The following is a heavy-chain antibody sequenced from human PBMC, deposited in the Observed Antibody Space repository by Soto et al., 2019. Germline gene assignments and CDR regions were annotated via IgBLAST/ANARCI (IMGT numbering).Heavy chain of an antibody. J-gene: IGHJ3*02. CDR1: GFSLSTSGVG. CDR3: AHRVQYHWNEGDAFDI. Sequence: SGPTLVNPTQTLTLTCTFSGFSLSTSGVGVGWIRQPPGKALEWLAVIYWDDDKAYSPSLKSRLTITKDTSKNQVVLTVTNMDPVDTATYYCAHRVQYHWNEGDAFDIWGQGTMVTVSS. V-gene: IGHV2-5*02. CDR2: IYWDDDK. D-gene: IGHD1-20*01.